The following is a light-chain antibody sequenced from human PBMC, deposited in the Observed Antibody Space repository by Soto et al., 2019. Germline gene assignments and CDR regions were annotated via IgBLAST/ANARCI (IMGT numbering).Light chain of an antibody. V-gene: IGKV3-20*01. CDR3: QQYGSSPKT. CDR2: GAS. J-gene: IGKJ1*01. Sequence: LFTPSSGPPSLSSGGRATLSFRASQSVGSSYLAWYQQKPGQAPRLLIYGASSRATGIPDRFSGSGSGTDFTLTISRLEPEDFAVYYCQQYGSSPKTFGQGTKVDIK. CDR1: QSVGSSY.